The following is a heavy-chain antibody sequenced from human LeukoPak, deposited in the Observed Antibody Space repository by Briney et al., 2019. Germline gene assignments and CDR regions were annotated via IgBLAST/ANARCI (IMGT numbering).Heavy chain of an antibody. CDR3: ARSDSSGYLSWFDP. Sequence: PSETLSLTCTVSGGSISSNIHYWSWIRQPPGKGLEWIGSIYYSGSTYYNPSLKSRVTISVDTSENQVSLKLSSVTAADTAVYYCARSDSSGYLSWFDPWGQGTLVTVSS. D-gene: IGHD3-22*01. CDR2: IYYSGST. J-gene: IGHJ5*02. V-gene: IGHV4-39*01. CDR1: GGSISSNIHY.